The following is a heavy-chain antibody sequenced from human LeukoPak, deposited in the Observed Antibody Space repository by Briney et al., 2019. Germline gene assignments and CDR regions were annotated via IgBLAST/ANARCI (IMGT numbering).Heavy chain of an antibody. D-gene: IGHD3-22*01. CDR1: GYTFTSYG. Sequence: ASVKVSCKASGYTFTSYGISWVRQAPGQGLEWMGWISAYNGNTNYAQKLQGRVTMTTDTSTSTAYMELRSLRSDDTAVYYCARAPAYYYDSSAFDIWGQGTMVTVSS. J-gene: IGHJ3*02. V-gene: IGHV1-18*01. CDR3: ARAPAYYYDSSAFDI. CDR2: ISAYNGNT.